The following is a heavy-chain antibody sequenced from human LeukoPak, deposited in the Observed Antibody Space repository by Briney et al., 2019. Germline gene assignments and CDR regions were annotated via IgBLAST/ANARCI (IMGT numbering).Heavy chain of an antibody. CDR2: IRSKAYGGTT. D-gene: IGHD5-12*01. J-gene: IGHJ6*02. CDR3: TREEWLQLVGGYYYYGMDV. CDR1: GFTFGDYA. V-gene: IGHV3-49*04. Sequence: GGSLRLSCTASGFTFGDYAMNWVRQAPGKGLEWVGFIRSKAYGGTTEYAASVKGRFTISRDDSKSIAYLQMNSLKTEDTAVYYCTREEWLQLVGGYYYYGMDVWGQGTTVTVSS.